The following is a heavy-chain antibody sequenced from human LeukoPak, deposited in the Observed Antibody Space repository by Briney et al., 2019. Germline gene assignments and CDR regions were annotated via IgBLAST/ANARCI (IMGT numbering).Heavy chain of an antibody. CDR3: ARASPHCSGGSCFFDY. V-gene: IGHV3-48*03. J-gene: IGHJ4*02. CDR2: ITSSGRTR. CDR1: VFTFRGYL. Sequence: GGSLRLSCACTVFTFRGYLWNSVGQAPGKGLEWVSYITSSGRTRYYADSVKGRFTLSRDNAKNSLYLQMNSLRAEDTAIYYCARASPHCSGGSCFFDYWGQGTLVTVSS. D-gene: IGHD2-15*01.